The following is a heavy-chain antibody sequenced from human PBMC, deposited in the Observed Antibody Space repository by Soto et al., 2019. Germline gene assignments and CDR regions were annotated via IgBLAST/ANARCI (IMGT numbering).Heavy chain of an antibody. CDR1: GCTFSSDA. CDR2: ISGSGGST. CDR3: ANRCTTYYDFWSGYATMDV. V-gene: IGHV3-23*01. D-gene: IGHD3-3*01. Sequence: GGSVRLCCAACGCTFSSDAMSWVRKAPGKGLEWVSAISGSGGSTYYADSVKGRFTISRDNSKNTLYLQMNSLRAEDTAVYYCANRCTTYYDFWSGYATMDVWGKGTTVTVSS. J-gene: IGHJ6*03.